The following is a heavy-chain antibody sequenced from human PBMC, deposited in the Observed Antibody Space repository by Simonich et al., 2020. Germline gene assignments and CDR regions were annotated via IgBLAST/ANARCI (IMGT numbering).Heavy chain of an antibody. Sequence: QVQLQQWGAGLLKPSETLSLTCAVYGGSFSGYYWSWLRQPPGKGLEWIGEINHSESTNYNPSLKSRVTISVDTSKNQFSLKLSSVTAADTAVYYCARGLRVAAAGTAFQHWGQGTLVTVSS. V-gene: IGHV4-34*01. J-gene: IGHJ1*01. CDR1: GGSFSGYY. CDR2: INHSEST. CDR3: ARGLRVAAAGTAFQH. D-gene: IGHD6-13*01.